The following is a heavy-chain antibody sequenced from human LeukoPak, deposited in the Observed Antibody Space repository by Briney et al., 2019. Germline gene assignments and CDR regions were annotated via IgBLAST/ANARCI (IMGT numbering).Heavy chain of an antibody. Sequence: GGSLRLSCAASGFTFSSYGMNWVRQAPGKGLEWVSVIYMGGTTYYADSVKGRFTISRQSSNNTLYLQMNSLGIEDTAVYYCVRVGDEVAYTRGYLDHWGQGTLVTVSS. D-gene: IGHD3-16*01. J-gene: IGHJ4*02. V-gene: IGHV3-53*04. CDR2: IYMGGTT. CDR1: GFTFSSYG. CDR3: VRVGDEVAYTRGYLDH.